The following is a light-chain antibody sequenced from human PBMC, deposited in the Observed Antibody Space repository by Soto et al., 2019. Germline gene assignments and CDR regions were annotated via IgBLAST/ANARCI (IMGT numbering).Light chain of an antibody. J-gene: IGKJ1*01. CDR3: QQYNRWT. Sequence: QLTQSPSSLSASVGDIVTITCRASQGISSNLAWYQQKPGRAPKLLIFGASTLQSGVPSRFSGSGSGTEFILTISSLQPDDFATYYCQQYNRWTFGQGTKVDIK. CDR2: GAS. CDR1: QGISSN. V-gene: IGKV1-9*01.